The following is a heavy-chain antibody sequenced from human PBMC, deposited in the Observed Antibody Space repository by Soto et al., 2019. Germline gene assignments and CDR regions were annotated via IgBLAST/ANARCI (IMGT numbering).Heavy chain of an antibody. CDR1: GGYISSYY. D-gene: IGHD6-19*01. CDR3: ARVSVAGTRFDY. V-gene: IGHV4-59*12. CDR2: IYHSGST. J-gene: IGHJ4*02. Sequence: SETLSLTCTVSGGYISSYYWSWIRQPPGKGLEWIGYIYHSGSTNYNPSLKSRVTISVDKSKNQFSLKLSSVTAADTAVYYCARVSVAGTRFDYWGQGTLVTVSS.